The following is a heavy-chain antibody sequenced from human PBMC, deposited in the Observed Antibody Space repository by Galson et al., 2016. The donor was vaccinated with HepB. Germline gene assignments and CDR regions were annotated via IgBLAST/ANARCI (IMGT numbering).Heavy chain of an antibody. D-gene: IGHD2-2*01. CDR2: INQGGSQT. Sequence: SLRLSCAASRLTFSSYWMTWVRQAPGNGPEWVAHINQGGSQTFYADSVQGRFTISRDNAKNSLYMHMHSLRPDETALYYRARDLSRSYADNWYDVLDLWGQGTVVTVSS. CDR1: RLTFSSYW. V-gene: IGHV3-7*04. J-gene: IGHJ3*01. CDR3: ARDLSRSYADNWYDVLDL.